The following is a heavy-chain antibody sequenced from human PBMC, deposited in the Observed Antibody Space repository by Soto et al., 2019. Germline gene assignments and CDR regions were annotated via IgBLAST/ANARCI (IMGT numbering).Heavy chain of an antibody. CDR1: GGTFSSYS. CDR3: AIGSTYSGEFEF. V-gene: IGHV1-69*01. CDR2: FVPLVGTA. D-gene: IGHD1-26*01. Sequence: QVQLVQSGAEVKKPGSSVKVSCKASGGTFSSYSITWVRQAPGQGLEWMGGFVPLVGTANYAQKFQGRLTITAGESASTAYMELSGLRSDDTAIYYCAIGSTYSGEFEFWGQGSLVTVSS. J-gene: IGHJ4*02.